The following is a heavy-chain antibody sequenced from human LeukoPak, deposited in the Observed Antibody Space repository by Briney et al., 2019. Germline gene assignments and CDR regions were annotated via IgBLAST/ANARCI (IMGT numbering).Heavy chain of an antibody. CDR3: ARVVFDWLLYVPNYFDY. CDR1: GYTFTSYY. J-gene: IGHJ4*02. V-gene: IGHV1-2*02. CDR2: INPNSGGT. D-gene: IGHD3-9*01. Sequence: GASVKVSCKASGYTFTSYYMHWVRQAPGQGLEWMGWINPNSGGTNYAQKFQGRVTMTRDTSISTAYMELSRLRSDDTAVYYCARVVFDWLLYVPNYFDYWGQGTLVTVSS.